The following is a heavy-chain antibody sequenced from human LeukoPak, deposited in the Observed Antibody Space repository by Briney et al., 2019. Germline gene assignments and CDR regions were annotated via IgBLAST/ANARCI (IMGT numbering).Heavy chain of an antibody. J-gene: IGHJ4*02. CDR2: ISSSSSYT. V-gene: IGHV3-21*01. CDR1: GFTFSSYR. Sequence: GGSLRLSCAASGFTFSSYRLNWVRQAPGKGLEWVSSISSSSSYTYYADSVKGRFTISRDNAKNSLYLQMNSLRAGDTAVYYCARDRIYDYIWGSYRPDYFDYWGQGTLVTVSS. CDR3: ARDRIYDYIWGSYRPDYFDY. D-gene: IGHD3-16*02.